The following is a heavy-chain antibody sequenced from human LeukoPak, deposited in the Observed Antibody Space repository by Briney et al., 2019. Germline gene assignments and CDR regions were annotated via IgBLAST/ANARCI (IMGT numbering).Heavy chain of an antibody. V-gene: IGHV3-43D*03. CDR3: AKPYDSSGQPPDY. J-gene: IGHJ4*02. D-gene: IGHD3-22*01. CDR1: GFTFDDYA. CDR2: ISCDGGST. Sequence: GGSLRLSCAASGFTFDDYAMHWVRQAPGKGLEWVSLISCDGGSTYYADSVKVRFTISRDNSKNSLYLQMNSLRAEDTALYYCAKPYDSSGQPPDYWGQGTLVTVSS.